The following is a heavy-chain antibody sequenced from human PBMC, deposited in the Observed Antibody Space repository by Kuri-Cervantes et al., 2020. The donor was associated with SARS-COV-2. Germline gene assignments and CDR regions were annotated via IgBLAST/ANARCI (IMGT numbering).Heavy chain of an antibody. J-gene: IGHJ4*02. CDR1: GYTFTGYY. V-gene: IGHV1-2*02. CDR2: INPNSGGT. D-gene: IGHD3-10*01. CDR3: ARDVAPTILWFGEFPPSGDY. Sequence: ASVKVSCKASGYTFTGYYMHWVRQAPGQGLEWMGWINPNSGGTNYAQKFQGRVTMTRDTSTSTAYMELRSLRSDDTAVYYCARDVAPTILWFGEFPPSGDYWGQGTLVTVSS.